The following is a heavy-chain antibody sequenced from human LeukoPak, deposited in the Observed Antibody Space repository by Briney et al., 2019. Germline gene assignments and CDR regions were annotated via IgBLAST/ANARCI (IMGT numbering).Heavy chain of an antibody. CDR3: ARSSRYDIFRS. CDR2: IFYTGST. D-gene: IGHD3-9*01. CDR1: GGSISGFY. Sequence: SETLSLTCSVSGGSISGFYWTWIRQPPGRGLEWIGYIFYTGSTNYNPSLKSRVTMSVDTSKNQFSLNLSSLTAADTAVYYCARSSRYDIFRSWGQGTLVTASS. J-gene: IGHJ5*02. V-gene: IGHV4-59*01.